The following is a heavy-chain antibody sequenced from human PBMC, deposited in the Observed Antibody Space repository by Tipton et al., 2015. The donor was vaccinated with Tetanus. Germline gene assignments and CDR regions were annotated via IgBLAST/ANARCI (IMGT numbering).Heavy chain of an antibody. D-gene: IGHD2-15*01. CDR3: ARVRRGCSGGGCYSSFDP. CDR1: GDSISRYY. Sequence: GLVKPSETLSLMCNVSGDSISRYYWSWIRQPPGEGLEWIGYISHRGSTNYNPSLKSRVTMSVDTSTNQFSLRQSSVTAADTAVYYCARVRRGCSGGGCYSSFDPWGQGAWSLCPQ. V-gene: IGHV4-59*01. J-gene: IGHJ5*02. CDR2: ISHRGST.